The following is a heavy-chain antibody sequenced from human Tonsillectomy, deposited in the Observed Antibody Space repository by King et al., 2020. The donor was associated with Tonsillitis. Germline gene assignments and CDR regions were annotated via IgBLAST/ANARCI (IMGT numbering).Heavy chain of an antibody. J-gene: IGHJ3*02. CDR3: AKGLLWFGEPRTHHAFDI. CDR2: ISGSGGST. CDR1: GFTFSSYA. Sequence: VQLVESGGGLVQPGGSLRLSCAASGFTFSSYAMSWVRQAPGKGLEWVSAISGSGGSTYYADSVKGRFTISRDNSKITLYLQMNSLRAEDTAVYYCAKGLLWFGEPRTHHAFDIWGQGTMVTVSS. D-gene: IGHD3-10*01. V-gene: IGHV3-23*04.